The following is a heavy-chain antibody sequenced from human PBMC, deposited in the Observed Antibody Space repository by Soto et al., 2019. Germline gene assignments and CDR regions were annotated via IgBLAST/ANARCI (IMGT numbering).Heavy chain of an antibody. CDR3: AKDLEGYCSSTSCYTYFGLDV. V-gene: IGHV3-30*18. J-gene: IGHJ6*02. D-gene: IGHD2-2*01. CDR1: GFTFSSYV. Sequence: QVQLVESGGGVVQPGRSLRLSCAASGFTFSSYVMHWVRQAPGKGLEWVAVISYDGSNKYYADSVKGRFTISRDTSKHTLFLQMNSLRPEDTAVYYCAKDLEGYCSSTSCYTYFGLDVWGQGTTVTVSS. CDR2: ISYDGSNK.